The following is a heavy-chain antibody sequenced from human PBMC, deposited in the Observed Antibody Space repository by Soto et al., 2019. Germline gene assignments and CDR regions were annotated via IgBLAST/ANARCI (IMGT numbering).Heavy chain of an antibody. D-gene: IGHD2-21*02. CDR3: ARVPIYGGNSSYYYYGMDV. J-gene: IGHJ6*02. CDR2: IYYSGST. V-gene: IGHV4-59*01. Sequence: QVQLQESGPGLVKPSETLSLTCTVSGGSISSYYWSWIRQPPGKGLEWIGYIYYSGSTNYNPSLKSRVTISVDTSKNQLSLKLSSVTAADTAVYYCARVPIYGGNSSYYYYGMDVWGQGTTVTVSS. CDR1: GGSISSYY.